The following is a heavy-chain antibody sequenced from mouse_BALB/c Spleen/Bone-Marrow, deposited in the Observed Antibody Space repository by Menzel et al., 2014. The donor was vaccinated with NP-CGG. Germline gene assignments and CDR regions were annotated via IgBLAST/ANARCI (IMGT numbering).Heavy chain of an antibody. J-gene: IGHJ3*01. CDR3: ARGGYDGRGFAY. CDR2: ISYDGSN. Sequence: EVQRVESGPGLVKPSQSLSLTCSVTGYSITSGYYWNWIRQFPGNKLEWMGYISYDGSNNYNPSLKNRISITRDTSKNQFFLKLNSVTTEGTATYYCARGGYDGRGFAYWGQGTLVTVSA. CDR1: GYSITSGYY. V-gene: IGHV3-6*02. D-gene: IGHD2-14*01.